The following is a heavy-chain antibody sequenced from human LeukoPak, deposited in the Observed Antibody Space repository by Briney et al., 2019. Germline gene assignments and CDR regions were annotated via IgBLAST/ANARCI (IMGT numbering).Heavy chain of an antibody. J-gene: IGHJ3*02. CDR3: AKDMMAIVGGTTSAFDM. Sequence: PGRPLRLSCAASGFSFDDYAMHWVRQAPGKGLEWVSGINWNSGSIDYAESVKGRFTISRDNAKNSLYLQMNSLRAEDTALYYCAKDMMAIVGGTTSAFDMWGQGTMVTVSS. CDR2: INWNSGSI. D-gene: IGHD1-26*01. CDR1: GFSFDDYA. V-gene: IGHV3-9*01.